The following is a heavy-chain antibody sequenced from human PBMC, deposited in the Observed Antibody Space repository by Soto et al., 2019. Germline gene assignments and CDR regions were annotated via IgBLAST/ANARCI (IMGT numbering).Heavy chain of an antibody. CDR2: IDPYDSYT. D-gene: IGHD3-10*01. J-gene: IGHJ6*04. Sequence: GQSLKISCKGSGYSFTNYWISWVRQMPGKGLEWMGRIDPYDSYTNYSPSFQGHVTISVDRSISTAYLQWSSLKASDTAMYYCVRPPLTGFGKKAMDVWGKGITVTVST. CDR1: GYSFTNYW. CDR3: VRPPLTGFGKKAMDV. V-gene: IGHV5-10-1*01.